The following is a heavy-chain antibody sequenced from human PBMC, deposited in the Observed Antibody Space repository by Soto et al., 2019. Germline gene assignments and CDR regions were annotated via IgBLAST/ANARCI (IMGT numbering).Heavy chain of an antibody. V-gene: IGHV1-46*03. CDR1: GYTFTSYY. J-gene: IGHJ3*02. D-gene: IGHD3-16*01. Sequence: ASVKVSCKASGYTFTSYYMHWVRQAPGEGLEWMGIINPSGGSTSYAQKFQGRVTMTRDTSTSTVYMELSSLRSEDTAVYYCAREDYEYSWGSYVVTDAFARWGKGTMV. CDR3: AREDYEYSWGSYVVTDAFAR. CDR2: INPSGGST.